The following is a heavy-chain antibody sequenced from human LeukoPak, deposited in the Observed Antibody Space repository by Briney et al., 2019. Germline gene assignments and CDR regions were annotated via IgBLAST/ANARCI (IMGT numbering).Heavy chain of an antibody. J-gene: IGHJ4*02. CDR2: IKQDGSDK. D-gene: IGHD1-26*01. CDR1: GFIFSHYW. CDR3: ARDQVGPED. Sequence: GGSLRLSCAASGFIFSHYWMSWVRQAPGKGLEWVANIKQDGSDKYYVGSVKGRFTISRDNAKNSLYLQMNSLRAEDTAVYYCARDQVGPEDWGQGTLVTVSS. V-gene: IGHV3-7*01.